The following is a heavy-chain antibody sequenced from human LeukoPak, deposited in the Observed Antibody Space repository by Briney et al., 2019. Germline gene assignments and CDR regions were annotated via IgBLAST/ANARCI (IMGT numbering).Heavy chain of an antibody. CDR3: ARSGTAMVTGIDY. D-gene: IGHD5-18*01. J-gene: IGHJ4*02. Sequence: GGSLRLSCAASGFTVSSNYMSWVRQAPGKGLEWVSVIYSGGSTYYADSVKGRFTISRDNSKNTLYLQMNSLRAEDTAVYYCARSGTAMVTGIDYWGQGTLVTVSS. V-gene: IGHV3-53*01. CDR1: GFTVSSNY. CDR2: IYSGGST.